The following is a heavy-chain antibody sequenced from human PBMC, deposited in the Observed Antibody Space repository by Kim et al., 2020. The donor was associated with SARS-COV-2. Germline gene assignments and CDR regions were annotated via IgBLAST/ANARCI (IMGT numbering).Heavy chain of an antibody. CDR1: GGSISSSSYY. CDR2: IYYSGST. V-gene: IGHV4-39*01. J-gene: IGHJ5*02. D-gene: IGHD3-10*01. CDR3: ARHQAVGFGVRGKYNWFDP. Sequence: SETLSLTCTVSGGSISSSSYYWGWIRQPPGKGLEWIGSIYYSGSTYYNPSLKSRVTISVDTSKNQFSLKLSSVTAADTAVYYCARHQAVGFGVRGKYNWFDPWGQGTLVTVSS.